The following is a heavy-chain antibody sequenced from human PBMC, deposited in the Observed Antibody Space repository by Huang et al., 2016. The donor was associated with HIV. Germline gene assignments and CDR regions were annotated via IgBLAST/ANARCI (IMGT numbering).Heavy chain of an antibody. J-gene: IGHJ4*02. CDR3: ATVDYYDTSGPQRGYFDN. Sequence: QVQLVQSGAEVKKPGSSVKVSCKASGGSFRNFAIGWVRKAPGQGLEWIGGILPTIGTANYAKKFQGRVTIIADESTSTAYMELSSLRSEDTAVYYCATVDYYDTSGPQRGYFDNWGQGTLVTVSS. CDR2: ILPTIGTA. V-gene: IGHV1-69*01. D-gene: IGHD3-22*01. CDR1: GGSFRNFA.